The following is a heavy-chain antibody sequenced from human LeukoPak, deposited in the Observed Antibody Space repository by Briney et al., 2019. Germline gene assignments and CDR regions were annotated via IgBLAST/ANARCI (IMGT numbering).Heavy chain of an antibody. CDR1: GYTFTSYG. V-gene: IGHV1-18*01. D-gene: IGHD3-16*01. CDR3: ARAFLMITFGGVGWFDP. J-gene: IGHJ5*02. Sequence: ASVKVSCKASGYTFTSYGISWVRQAPGQGLEWMGWISAYNGNTNYAQKLQGRVTMTTDTSTSTAYMELRSLRSDDTAVYYCARAFLMITFGGVGWFDPWGQGTLVTVSS. CDR2: ISAYNGNT.